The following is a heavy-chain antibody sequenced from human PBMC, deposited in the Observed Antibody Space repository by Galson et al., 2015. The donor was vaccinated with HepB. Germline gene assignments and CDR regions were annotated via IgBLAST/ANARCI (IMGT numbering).Heavy chain of an antibody. CDR1: GGSFSGHY. CDR3: ARGHTAGYDYVWGRREKLAAHWDY. CDR2: TNHRGNT. D-gene: IGHD3-16*01. J-gene: IGHJ4*02. V-gene: IGHV4-34*01. Sequence: ETLSLTCAVYGGSFSGHYWTWIRQPPGKRLEWIGNTNHRGNTNYNPSLTSRVIISADSSKNQFSLKLTSVTAADMAVYYCARGHTAGYDYVWGRREKLAAHWDYWGQGTLLTVSS.